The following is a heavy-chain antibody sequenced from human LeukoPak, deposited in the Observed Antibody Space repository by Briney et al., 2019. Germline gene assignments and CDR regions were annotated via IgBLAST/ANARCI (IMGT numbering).Heavy chain of an antibody. CDR1: GYSFSNYW. Sequence: GESLKISCKGSGYSFSNYWIGWVRQMPGKGLEWMGIIYPGDSNTRYSPSFQGQVAISADKSISTAYLQWTSLKASDTAIYYCARQPLVRDCGGDCEFDYWGQGTRVSVSS. V-gene: IGHV5-51*01. D-gene: IGHD2-21*02. CDR3: ARQPLVRDCGGDCEFDY. J-gene: IGHJ4*02. CDR2: IYPGDSNT.